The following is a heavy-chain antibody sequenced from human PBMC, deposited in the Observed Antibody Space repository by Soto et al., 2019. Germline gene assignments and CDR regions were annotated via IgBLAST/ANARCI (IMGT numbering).Heavy chain of an antibody. V-gene: IGHV4-31*03. D-gene: IGHD1-1*01. Sequence: SETLSLTCTVSGGSGNSGGYHWSWTRQHPGKGLEWIGDIYYSGSTYYNPSLKSRVTISIDTSTNHFSLHLSALTAADTAVYYCARAPIPNWNYYGMDVWGQGTTVT. J-gene: IGHJ6*02. CDR2: IYYSGST. CDR3: ARAPIPNWNYYGMDV. CDR1: GGSGNSGGYH.